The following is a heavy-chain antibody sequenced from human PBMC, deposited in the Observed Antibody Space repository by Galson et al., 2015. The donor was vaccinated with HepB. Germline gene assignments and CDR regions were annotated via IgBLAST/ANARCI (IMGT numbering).Heavy chain of an antibody. J-gene: IGHJ4*02. CDR1: GYSLTELS. CDR3: ARGVAVDTWYFFDF. V-gene: IGHV1-24*01. D-gene: IGHD5-18*01. Sequence: SVKVSCKASGYSLTELSMHWVRQAPRKGLEWMGGFDPEHGETIYAQKLQGRVTVTEDTSTTTAYMELRNLRSDDTAVYYCARGVAVDTWYFFDFWGQGALVTVSS. CDR2: FDPEHGET.